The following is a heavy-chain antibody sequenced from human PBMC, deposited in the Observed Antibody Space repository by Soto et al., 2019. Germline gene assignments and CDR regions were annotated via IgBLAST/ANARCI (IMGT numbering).Heavy chain of an antibody. V-gene: IGHV3-30*18. CDR1: EIAFSRYG. CDR2: ISYDGNNK. J-gene: IGHJ6*02. CDR3: AKDQGLGYCTSTNLFYYYGMDV. Sequence: GGSLRLSCVASEIAFSRYGMQWVRQAPGKGLEWVAVISYDGNNKDYADSVKGRFTVSRDNSKNTLSLQMNSLKPEDTAVYYCAKDQGLGYCTSTNLFYYYGMDVWGQGTTVTVSS. D-gene: IGHD2-2*01.